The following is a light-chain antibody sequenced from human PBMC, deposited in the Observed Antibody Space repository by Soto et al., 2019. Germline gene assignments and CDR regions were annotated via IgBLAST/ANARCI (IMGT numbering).Light chain of an antibody. CDR2: GAS. V-gene: IGKV3-15*01. J-gene: IGKJ5*01. Sequence: EIVLTQSPGTLYLSPGERATLSCRASQTVIHKYLAWHQQKPGHTPRLLVYGASTRATGIPARFSGSASGTEFTLTISRLQYEDFSVYYCQHYHGWTITFGQGTRLEIK. CDR3: QHYHGWTIT. CDR1: QTVIHKY.